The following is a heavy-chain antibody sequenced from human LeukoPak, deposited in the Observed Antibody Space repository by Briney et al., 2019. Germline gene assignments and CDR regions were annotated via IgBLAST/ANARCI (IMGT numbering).Heavy chain of an antibody. D-gene: IGHD3-16*01. J-gene: IGHJ4*02. Sequence: GGSLRLSCAASGFTVSSNYMIWVRHAPGKALEWVSVIYSGGSTYYADSVKGRFTISRDNSKNTLYLQTNSLRPEDTAVYYCARDLGELATLSYYFDYWGQGTLVTVSS. CDR1: GFTVSSNY. CDR2: IYSGGST. CDR3: ARDLGELATLSYYFDY. V-gene: IGHV3-53*01.